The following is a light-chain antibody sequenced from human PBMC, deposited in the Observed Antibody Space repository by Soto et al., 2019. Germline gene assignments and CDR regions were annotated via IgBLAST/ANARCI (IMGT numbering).Light chain of an antibody. CDR3: QQYSSLPHT. CDR1: QSVTNRY. J-gene: IGKJ2*01. CDR2: GIS. Sequence: ESVLTQSPGTLSLSPGERATLSCRASQSVTNRYFAWYQQRPGQAPRRLIYGISNRATGIPDRFSGSGSGTDFTLTISRLEPEDFVVYYCQQYSSLPHTFGQGTKLEVK. V-gene: IGKV3-20*01.